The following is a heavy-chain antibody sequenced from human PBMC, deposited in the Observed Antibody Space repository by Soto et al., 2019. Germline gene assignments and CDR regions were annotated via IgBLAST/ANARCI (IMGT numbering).Heavy chain of an antibody. D-gene: IGHD2-2*02. CDR1: GGSFSGYY. CDR2: INHSGST. CDR3: ASSLRLIVVVPAAIKGGYFDY. Sequence: SETLSLTCAVYGGSFSGYYWSWIRQPPGKGLEWIGEINHSGSTNYNPSLKSRVTISVDTSKNQFSLKLSSVTAADTAVYYCASSLRLIVVVPAAIKGGYFDYWGQGTLVTVSS. V-gene: IGHV4-34*01. J-gene: IGHJ4*02.